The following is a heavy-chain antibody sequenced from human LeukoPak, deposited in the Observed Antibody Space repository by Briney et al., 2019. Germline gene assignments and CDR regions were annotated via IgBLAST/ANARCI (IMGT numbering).Heavy chain of an antibody. CDR3: TRDLWRSSSWFAFDY. D-gene: IGHD6-13*01. Sequence: SLRLSCTASGFTFGDYAMSWFRQAPGKGLEWVGFIRTKGYGGTTEYAASVKGRFTISRDDSKSIAYLQMNSLKTEDTAVYYCTRDLWRSSSWFAFDYWGQGTLVTVSS. CDR2: IRTKGYGGTT. CDR1: GFTFGDYA. J-gene: IGHJ4*02. V-gene: IGHV3-49*03.